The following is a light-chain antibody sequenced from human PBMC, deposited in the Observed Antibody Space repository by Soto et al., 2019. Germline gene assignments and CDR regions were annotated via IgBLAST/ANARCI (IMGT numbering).Light chain of an antibody. CDR3: QHLNTYPT. CDR1: QGIYNY. CDR2: AAS. V-gene: IGKV1-9*01. Sequence: DIQLTQSPSFLSASVGDRVSITCRASQGIYNYLSCYQQKPGKAPKLLIYAASTLQGVVPSRLSGSGSGTVFTLTLSSLQPEDFATSYCQHLNTYPTFGGGTKVEIK. J-gene: IGKJ4*01.